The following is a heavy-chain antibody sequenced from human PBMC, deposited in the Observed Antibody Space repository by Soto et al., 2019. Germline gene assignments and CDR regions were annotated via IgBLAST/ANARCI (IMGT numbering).Heavy chain of an antibody. Sequence: EVQLVESGGGLVQPGGSLRLSCAASGFTFSNYAMHWVRQAPGKGLEYVSAISSNGGSTYYANSVKGRFTISRDNSKNTLYLQMGSLRTVDMAVYYCARGRQQLVPPYFDYWGQGTLVTVSS. CDR2: ISSNGGST. V-gene: IGHV3-64*01. J-gene: IGHJ4*02. CDR3: ARGRQQLVPPYFDY. D-gene: IGHD6-13*01. CDR1: GFTFSNYA.